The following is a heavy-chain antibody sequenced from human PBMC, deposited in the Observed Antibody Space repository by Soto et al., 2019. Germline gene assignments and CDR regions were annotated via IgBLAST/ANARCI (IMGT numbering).Heavy chain of an antibody. CDR2: INQSGST. CDR3: ARANVRGVIIDP. V-gene: IGHV4-34*01. CDR1: GGSFSGYS. D-gene: IGHD3-10*02. Sequence: QVQLPQWGAGLLKPSETLSLTCAVYGGSFSGYSWSWIRQPPGKGLEWIGEINQSGSTNYYPSLKSRVAIPVDTCKNQCSLVLSSGTAADTAVYCLARANVRGVIIDPWGQGTMVTVS. J-gene: IGHJ5*02.